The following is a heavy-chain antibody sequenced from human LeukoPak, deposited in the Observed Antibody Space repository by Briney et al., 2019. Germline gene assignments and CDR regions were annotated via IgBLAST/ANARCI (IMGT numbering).Heavy chain of an antibody. CDR3: VRDIDWGFDY. V-gene: IGHV3-33*01. D-gene: IGHD7-27*01. Sequence: GGSLRLSCAASGFTFSSYGMHWVRQAPGKGLEWVAVIWYDGSKKYYVDSVKGRFTISRDNAKNSLSLQMNSLRAEDTAVYYCVRDIDWGFDYWGQGPLVTVSS. CDR2: IWYDGSKK. CDR1: GFTFSSYG. J-gene: IGHJ4*02.